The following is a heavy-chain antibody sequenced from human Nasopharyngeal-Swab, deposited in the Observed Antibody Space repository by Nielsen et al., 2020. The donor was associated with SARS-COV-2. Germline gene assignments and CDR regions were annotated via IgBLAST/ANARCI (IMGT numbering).Heavy chain of an antibody. CDR2: IWYDGSNK. V-gene: IGHV3-33*01. CDR1: GFTFSSYG. J-gene: IGHJ4*02. Sequence: GESLKISCAASGFTFSSYGMHWVRQAPGKGLEWVAVIWYDGSNKYYADSVKGRFTISRDNSKNTLCLQMNSLRAEDTAVYYCAREGAAMVMFGLDYWGQGTLVTVSS. D-gene: IGHD5-18*01. CDR3: AREGAAMVMFGLDY.